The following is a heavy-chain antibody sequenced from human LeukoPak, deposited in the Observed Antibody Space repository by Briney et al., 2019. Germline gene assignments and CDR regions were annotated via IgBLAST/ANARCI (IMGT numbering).Heavy chain of an antibody. Sequence: PGRSLRLSCATPGFTFSSYGMHWVRQAPGKGLEWVAVISYDGSNEYYGDSVKGRFTISRDNSKNTLYLQMNSLRGEDTAVYHCAKELGTTTFLDYWGQGTLVTVSS. CDR2: ISYDGSNE. D-gene: IGHD2/OR15-2a*01. CDR1: GFTFSSYG. CDR3: AKELGTTTFLDY. J-gene: IGHJ4*02. V-gene: IGHV3-30*18.